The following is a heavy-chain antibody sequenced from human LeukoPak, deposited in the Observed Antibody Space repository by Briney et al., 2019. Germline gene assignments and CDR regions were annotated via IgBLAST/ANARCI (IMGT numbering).Heavy chain of an antibody. CDR3: ARDGYSSSWYYFDY. J-gene: IGHJ4*02. CDR2: ISFDGSNK. CDR1: GFTFSRYA. Sequence: GGSLRLSCAASGFTFSRYAMHWVRQAPGKGLEWVAVISFDGSNKYYADSVKGRFSISRDNSKNTLYLQMNSLRAEDTAVYYCARDGYSSSWYYFDYWGQGTLVTVSS. D-gene: IGHD6-13*01. V-gene: IGHV3-30-3*01.